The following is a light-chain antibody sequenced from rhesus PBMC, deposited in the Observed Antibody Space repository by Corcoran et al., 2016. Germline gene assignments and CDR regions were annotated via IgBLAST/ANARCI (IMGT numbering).Light chain of an antibody. CDR1: ENVNNY. Sequence: DIQMTQSPSSLSASVGDRVTITCRASENVNNYLNWYQQKPGKAPKLLIYKASTLQIGVPSRFSGSGSGTDYTVTISSLQPEDVATYYCQHGYGTPFTFGPGTKLDIK. CDR2: KAS. J-gene: IGKJ3*01. V-gene: IGKV1-74*01. CDR3: QHGYGTPFT.